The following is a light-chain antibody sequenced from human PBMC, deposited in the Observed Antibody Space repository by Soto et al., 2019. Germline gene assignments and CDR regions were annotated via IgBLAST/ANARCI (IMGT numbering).Light chain of an antibody. CDR3: QQYDNRPT. J-gene: IGKJ1*01. CDR2: GAS. V-gene: IGKV3-15*01. Sequence: EIVLTQSPATLSLSPGERATLSCRASQSISSNLVWYQQKAGQAPRLLIYGASTRATGIPARFIGSGSGAEFTLTIGSMTSEDFAVYYCQQYDNRPTFGQGTKVDIK. CDR1: QSISSN.